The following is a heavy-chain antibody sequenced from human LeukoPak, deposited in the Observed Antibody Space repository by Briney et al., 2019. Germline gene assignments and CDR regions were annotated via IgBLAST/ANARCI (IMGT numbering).Heavy chain of an antibody. V-gene: IGHV4-34*01. J-gene: IGHJ4*02. Sequence: SETLSLTCDVYGEFFSGYYWSWIRQPPGKGLEWIGDINHSGTTKYNPSLKSRVTVLIDISKSHFSLKVNSVTAADTAVYYCARERDDYWGQGTLVTVSS. CDR1: GEFFSGYY. CDR2: INHSGTT. CDR3: ARERDDY. D-gene: IGHD1-1*01.